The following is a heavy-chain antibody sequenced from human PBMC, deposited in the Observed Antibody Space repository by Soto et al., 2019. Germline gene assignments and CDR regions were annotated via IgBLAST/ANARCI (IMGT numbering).Heavy chain of an antibody. CDR3: ARDRAAAAGSVFDY. V-gene: IGHV4-59*01. J-gene: IGHJ4*02. Sequence: LSETLSLTCTVSGGSISSYYWSWIRQPPGKGLEWIGYIYYSWSTNYNPSLKSRVTISVDTSKNQFSLKLSSVTAADTAVYYCARDRAAAAGSVFDYWGQGTLVTSPQ. CDR1: GGSISSYY. D-gene: IGHD6-13*01. CDR2: IYYSWST.